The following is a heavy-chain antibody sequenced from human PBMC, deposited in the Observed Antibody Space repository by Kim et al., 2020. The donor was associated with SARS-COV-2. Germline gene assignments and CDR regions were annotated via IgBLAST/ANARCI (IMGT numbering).Heavy chain of an antibody. CDR1: GFTFSTYA. CDR3: AKGQLGYCTGVSCYSLDY. CDR2: ISNSGIGT. V-gene: IGHV3-23*01. J-gene: IGHJ4*02. D-gene: IGHD2-15*01. Sequence: AGSLRLSCAASGFTFSTYAMSWVRRGPGKGLEWVSAISNSGIGTYYADSVKGRFTISRDNSKNTVSLQMNSLRAEDTGIYYCAKGQLGYCTGVSCYSLDYWGQGTLVTVSS.